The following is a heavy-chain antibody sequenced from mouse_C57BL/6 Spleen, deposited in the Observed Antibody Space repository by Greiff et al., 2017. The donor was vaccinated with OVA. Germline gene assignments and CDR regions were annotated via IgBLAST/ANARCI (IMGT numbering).Heavy chain of an antibody. J-gene: IGHJ1*03. CDR1: GYSITSDY. CDR3: ARYYYGSSYDWYFDV. V-gene: IGHV3-8*01. CDR2: ISYSGST. Sequence: EVQGVESGPGLAKPSQTLSLTCSVTGYSITSDYWNWIRKFPGNKLEYMGYISYSGSTYYNPSLKSRISITRDTSKNQYYLQLNSVTTEDTATYYCARYYYGSSYDWYFDVWGTGTTVTVSS. D-gene: IGHD1-1*01.